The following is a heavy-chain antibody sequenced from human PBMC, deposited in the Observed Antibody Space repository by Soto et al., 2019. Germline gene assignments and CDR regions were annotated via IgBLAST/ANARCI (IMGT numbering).Heavy chain of an antibody. J-gene: IGHJ6*02. CDR2: INPNSGGT. Sequence: VKVSCKASGYTFTGYYMHWVRQAPGQGLEWMGWINPNSGGTNYAQKFQGRVTMTRDTSISTAYMELSRLRSDDTAVYYCAKWGVPAASAYYYYYYGMDVWGQGTTVTVSS. V-gene: IGHV1-2*02. D-gene: IGHD2-2*01. CDR3: AKWGVPAASAYYYYYYGMDV. CDR1: GYTFTGYY.